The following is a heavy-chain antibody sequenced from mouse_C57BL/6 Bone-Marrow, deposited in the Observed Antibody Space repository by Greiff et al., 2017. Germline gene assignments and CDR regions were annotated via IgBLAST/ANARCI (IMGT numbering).Heavy chain of an antibody. CDR3: ARYRTAQATLYYAMDY. CDR2: IRNKANGYTT. D-gene: IGHD3-2*02. J-gene: IGHJ4*01. V-gene: IGHV7-3*01. CDR1: GFTFTDYY. Sequence: EVKVVESGGGLVQPGGSLSLSCAASGFTFTDYYMSWVRQPPGKALEWLGFIRNKANGYTTEYSASVQGRFTISRDNSQSILYLQMNALRAEDSATYYCARYRTAQATLYYAMDYWGQGTSVTVSS.